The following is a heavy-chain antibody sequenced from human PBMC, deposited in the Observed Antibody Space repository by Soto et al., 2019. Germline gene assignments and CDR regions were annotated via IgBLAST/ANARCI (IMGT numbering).Heavy chain of an antibody. J-gene: IGHJ6*04. Sequence: ASVKVSCKASGGTFSSYTISWVRQAPGQGLEWMGWINPNSGSTNYAQKFQGWVTMTRDTSISTAYMELSRLRSDDTAVYYCARSYADYVLDVWGKGTTVTVSS. CDR3: ARSYADYVLDV. D-gene: IGHD4-17*01. V-gene: IGHV1-2*04. CDR1: GGTFSSYT. CDR2: INPNSGST.